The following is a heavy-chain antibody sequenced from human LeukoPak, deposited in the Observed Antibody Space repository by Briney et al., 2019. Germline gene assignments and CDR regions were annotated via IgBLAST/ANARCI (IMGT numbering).Heavy chain of an antibody. Sequence: SETLSLTCAVYGGSFIAYYWTWIRQPPGKGLEWIGEIKQSENTNYNPSLKSRVTISIDPSKNQISLKLNSVTAADTAVYFCAREGLRNAYNPLGYWGQGTLVTVSS. V-gene: IGHV4-34*01. J-gene: IGHJ4*02. CDR1: GGSFIAYY. CDR2: IKQSENT. D-gene: IGHD5-24*01. CDR3: AREGLRNAYNPLGY.